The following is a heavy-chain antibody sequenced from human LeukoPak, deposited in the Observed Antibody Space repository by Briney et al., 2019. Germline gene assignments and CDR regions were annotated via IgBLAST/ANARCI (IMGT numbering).Heavy chain of an antibody. J-gene: IGHJ4*02. CDR1: GFTFSSYA. CDR2: ISSNGGST. D-gene: IGHD7-27*01. CDR3: VKGRNWGKNLDY. Sequence: GGSLRLSCSASGFTFSSYAMHWVRQDPGKRLEYVSAISSNGGSTYYAGSVKGRFTISRDNSKNTLYLQMSSLRAEDTAVYYCVKGRNWGKNLDYWGQGTLVTVSS. V-gene: IGHV3-64D*06.